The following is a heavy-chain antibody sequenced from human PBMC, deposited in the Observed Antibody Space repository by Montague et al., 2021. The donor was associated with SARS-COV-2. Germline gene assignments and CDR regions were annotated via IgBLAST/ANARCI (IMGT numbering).Heavy chain of an antibody. CDR1: GYSISSGYY. CDR2: IYHSGST. V-gene: IGHV4-38-2*02. Sequence: SETLSLTYTVSGYSISSGYYWGWIRQPPGKGLEWIGSIYHSGSTYYNPSLKSRLTISVDTSKNQFSLKLSSVTAADTAVYYCARDCYDYGSGSYQRWFDPWGQGTLVTVSS. CDR3: ARDCYDYGSGSYQRWFDP. J-gene: IGHJ5*02. D-gene: IGHD3-10*01.